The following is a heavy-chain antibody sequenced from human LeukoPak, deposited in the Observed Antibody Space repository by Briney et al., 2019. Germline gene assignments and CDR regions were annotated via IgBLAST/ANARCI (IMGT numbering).Heavy chain of an antibody. CDR3: ARSSGTGTFSY. Sequence: SETLSLTCTVSGDSISRSTYYWAWIRQPPGKGLEWIGSVYYGRSPYFNPSLESRTTISVDTSKNHFSLKMSSVTAADTAVYYCARSSGTGTFSYWGQGTLVTVSS. J-gene: IGHJ4*02. CDR2: VYYGRSP. CDR1: GDSISRSTYY. V-gene: IGHV4-39*02. D-gene: IGHD6-25*01.